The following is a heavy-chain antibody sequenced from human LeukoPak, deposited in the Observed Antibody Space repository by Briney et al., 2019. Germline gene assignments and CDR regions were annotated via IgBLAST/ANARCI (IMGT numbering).Heavy chain of an antibody. V-gene: IGHV3-30-3*01. CDR3: ARDLGSAAAGTGYFQH. Sequence: PGGSLRLSCAASGFTFDDYAMHWVRQAPGKGLEWVAVISYAGSNKYYADSVKGRFTISRDNSKNTLYLQMNSLRAEDTAVYYCARDLGSAAAGTGYFQHWGQGTLVTVSS. CDR1: GFTFDDYA. J-gene: IGHJ1*01. D-gene: IGHD6-13*01. CDR2: ISYAGSNK.